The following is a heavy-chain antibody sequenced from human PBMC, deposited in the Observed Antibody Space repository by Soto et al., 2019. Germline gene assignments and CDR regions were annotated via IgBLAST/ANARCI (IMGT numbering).Heavy chain of an antibody. Sequence: QVQLVESGGGVVQPGGSLRLSCTTSGFTFNTYGMHWVRQAPGKGLEWVAIIWYDGSNKYYADSVKGRFTISRDKSKNSRYLPLISLRAEDTALYYCARSDCTGADCYSWPLNYGVDVWGQGTRVTVSS. V-gene: IGHV3-33*08. CDR1: GFTFNTYG. CDR2: IWYDGSNK. CDR3: ARSDCTGADCYSWPLNYGVDV. J-gene: IGHJ6*02. D-gene: IGHD2-21*02.